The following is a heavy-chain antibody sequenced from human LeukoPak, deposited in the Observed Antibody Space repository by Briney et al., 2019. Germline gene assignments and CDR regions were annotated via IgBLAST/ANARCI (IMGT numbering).Heavy chain of an antibody. CDR1: GFTFGDYA. D-gene: IGHD4-23*01. Sequence: GGSLRLSCTASGFTFGDYAMSWFRQAPGKGLEWVGFIRSKAYGGTTEYAASVKGRFTISRDDSKSIAYLQMNSLKTEDTAVYYCTSTHDYGGNLHYWGQGTLVTVSS. CDR3: TSTHDYGGNLHY. CDR2: IRSKAYGGTT. J-gene: IGHJ4*02. V-gene: IGHV3-49*03.